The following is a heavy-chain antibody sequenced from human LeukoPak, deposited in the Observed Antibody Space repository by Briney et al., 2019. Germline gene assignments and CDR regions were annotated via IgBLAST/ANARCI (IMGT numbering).Heavy chain of an antibody. CDR2: ISWDGDRT. J-gene: IGHJ5*02. D-gene: IGHD2-21*02. CDR1: GFTFDEYT. CDR3: VRDRGDTEVTGNWFDP. Sequence: GGSLRLSCVASGFTFDEYTMHWVRQAPGKGLEWVSLISWDGDRTYYADSVKGRFTISRDNSKNSLYLQMNSLRAEDTAVYYCVRDRGDTEVTGNWFDPWGLGTLVTVSS. V-gene: IGHV3-43*01.